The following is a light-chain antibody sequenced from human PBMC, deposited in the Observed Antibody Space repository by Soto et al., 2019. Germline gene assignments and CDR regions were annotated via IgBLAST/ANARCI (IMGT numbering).Light chain of an antibody. CDR2: AAS. J-gene: IGKJ2*01. V-gene: IGKV1-8*01. CDR3: QQYYSYPYT. Sequence: AIRMTQSPSSLSASTGDRVTITCRASQGISSYLAWYQQKPGKAPKLLIYAASTLQSGVPSRFNGSGSGTDFTLTISCLQSEDFATYYCQQYYSYPYTFGQGNKLDIK. CDR1: QGISSY.